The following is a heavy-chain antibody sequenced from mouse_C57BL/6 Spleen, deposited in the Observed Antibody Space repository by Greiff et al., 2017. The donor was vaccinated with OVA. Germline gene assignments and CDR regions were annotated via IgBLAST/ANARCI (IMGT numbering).Heavy chain of an antibody. J-gene: IGHJ4*01. V-gene: IGHV1-69*01. CDR1: GYTFTSYW. D-gene: IGHD1-1*01. Sequence: VQLKQPGAELVMPGASVKLSCKASGYTFTSYWMHWVKQRPGQGLEWIGEIDPSDSYTNYNQKFKGKSTLTVDKSSSTAYMQLSSLTSEDSAVYYCARSGTTVVAPYYAMDYWGQGTSVTVSS. CDR3: ARSGTTVVAPYYAMDY. CDR2: IDPSDSYT.